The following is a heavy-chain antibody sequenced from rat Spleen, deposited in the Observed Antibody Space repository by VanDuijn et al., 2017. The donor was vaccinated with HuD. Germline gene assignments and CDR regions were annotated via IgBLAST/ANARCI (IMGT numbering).Heavy chain of an antibody. CDR3: VRQGYLRDWYFDF. CDR2: ISYDGINT. CDR1: GFIFGDFY. V-gene: IGHV5-7*01. Sequence: EVQLVESGGGLVQPGRSLKLSCAASGFIFGDFYMAWVRQAPTKGLEWVATISYDGINTYYRDSVKGRFTISRDNAKSTLYLEMDSLRSEDMATYYCVRQGYLRDWYFDFWGPGTMVTVSS. J-gene: IGHJ1*01. D-gene: IGHD2-5*01.